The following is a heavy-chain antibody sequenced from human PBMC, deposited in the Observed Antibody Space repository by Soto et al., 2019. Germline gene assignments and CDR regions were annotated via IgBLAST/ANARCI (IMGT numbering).Heavy chain of an antibody. CDR2: IHYSGTT. J-gene: IGHJ6*02. CDR3: AGDTYGLDV. Sequence: QVQMQESGPGLVKPSETLSLTCTVSGASINNYYCNWVRQPPGKGLEWIGSIHYSGTTHYNPSVESRVTISRDAARNQFSLRLRSVTAADAAVYYCAGDTYGLDVCGQGTTVTVSS. V-gene: IGHV4-59*01. CDR1: GASINNYY.